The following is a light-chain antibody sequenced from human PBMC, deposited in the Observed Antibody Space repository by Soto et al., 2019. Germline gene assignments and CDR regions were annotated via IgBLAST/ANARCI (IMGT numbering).Light chain of an antibody. CDR1: SSDVGGYNS. Sequence: QSALTQPASVSGSPGQSITISCTGTSSDVGGYNSVSWYQHHPGKAPKLMIYDVGNRPSGVSNRFSGSKSGNTASLTISGLQAEDEADYYCSSYTSSSTLVFGGGTKLTVL. CDR3: SSYTSSSTLV. J-gene: IGLJ2*01. V-gene: IGLV2-14*03. CDR2: DVG.